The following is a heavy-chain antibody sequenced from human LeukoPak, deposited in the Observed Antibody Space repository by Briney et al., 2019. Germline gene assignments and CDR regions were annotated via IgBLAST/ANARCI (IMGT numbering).Heavy chain of an antibody. CDR1: GGSFSGYY. D-gene: IGHD2-2*01. CDR3: ARGGGPIVVIPAGHHRSEPRGYYYYMDV. Sequence: NPSETLSLTCAVYGGSFSGYYWSWIRQPPGKGLEWIGEINHSGSTNYNPSLKSRVTISVDTSKNQFSLKLSSVTAADTAVYYCARGGGPIVVIPAGHHRSEPRGYYYYMDVWGQGTTVTVSS. V-gene: IGHV4-34*01. CDR2: INHSGST. J-gene: IGHJ6*03.